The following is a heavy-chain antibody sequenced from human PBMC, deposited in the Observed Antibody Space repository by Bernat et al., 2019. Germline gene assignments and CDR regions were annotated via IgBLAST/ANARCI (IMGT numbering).Heavy chain of an antibody. Sequence: EVHLVDSGGGVVRPGGSLRLSCVVSGFTINDFCVSWVRQVPGKGLEWVSGTNLNAGSTAYADSVRGRFTISRDNAKNSLYLQMNDLRVEDTALYHCGRAARNCFAPWGQGPVVIVSS. CDR2: TNLNAGST. CDR1: GFTINDFC. J-gene: IGHJ5*02. V-gene: IGHV3-20*01. CDR3: GRAARNCFAP.